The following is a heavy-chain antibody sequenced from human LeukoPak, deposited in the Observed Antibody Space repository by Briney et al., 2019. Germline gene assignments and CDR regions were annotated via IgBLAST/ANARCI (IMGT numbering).Heavy chain of an antibody. J-gene: IGHJ4*02. Sequence: GRSLRLSCAASGFTFSSYGMHWVRQAPGKGLEWVAVMWYDGSTKYYADSVKGRFTISRDNSKNTLYLQMNSLRAEDTAVYYCARGPTSYYYGSGSYHYWGQGTLVTVSS. CDR3: ARGPTSYYYGSGSYHY. D-gene: IGHD3-10*01. CDR1: GFTFSSYG. V-gene: IGHV3-33*01. CDR2: MWYDGSTK.